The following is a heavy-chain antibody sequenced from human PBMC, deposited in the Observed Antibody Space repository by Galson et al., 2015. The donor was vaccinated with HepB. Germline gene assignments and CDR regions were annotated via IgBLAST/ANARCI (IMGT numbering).Heavy chain of an antibody. Sequence: SLRLSCAASGFTFSSYAMSWVRQAPGKGLEWVSAISGSGGSTYYADSLKGRFTISRDNSKNTLYLQMNSLRAEDTAVYYCAKVASIAVAGHSDYWGQGTLVTVSS. D-gene: IGHD6-19*01. CDR2: ISGSGGST. CDR3: AKVASIAVAGHSDY. V-gene: IGHV3-23*01. J-gene: IGHJ4*02. CDR1: GFTFSSYA.